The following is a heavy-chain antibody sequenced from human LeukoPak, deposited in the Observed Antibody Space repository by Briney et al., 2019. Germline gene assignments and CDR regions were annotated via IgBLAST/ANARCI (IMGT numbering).Heavy chain of an antibody. D-gene: IGHD3-22*01. CDR3: AKAPYYYDRHPI. CDR2: ISASGGST. Sequence: PGGSLRLSCAVSGFTFSSYAMSWVRQAPGKGLQWVSVISASGGSTYYADSVKGRFTISRDNSKNTLYLQMNSLRAEDTAVYYCAKAPYYYDRHPIWGQGTMVTVSS. V-gene: IGHV3-23*01. CDR1: GFTFSSYA. J-gene: IGHJ3*02.